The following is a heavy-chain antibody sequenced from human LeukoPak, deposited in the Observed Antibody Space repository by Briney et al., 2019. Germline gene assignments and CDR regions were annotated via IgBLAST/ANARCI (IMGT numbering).Heavy chain of an antibody. D-gene: IGHD3-10*01. CDR2: TSSSDAGT. Sequence: PGGSLRLSCAASGFTLSTYATNWVRQTPGKGLEWVAATSSSDAGTYHADSVRGRFTISRDNSKNTLYLQMNSLRAEDTAVYYCAKGGVYYGSGSLDGAFDYWGQGTLVTVSS. V-gene: IGHV3-23*01. J-gene: IGHJ4*02. CDR3: AKGGVYYGSGSLDGAFDY. CDR1: GFTLSTYA.